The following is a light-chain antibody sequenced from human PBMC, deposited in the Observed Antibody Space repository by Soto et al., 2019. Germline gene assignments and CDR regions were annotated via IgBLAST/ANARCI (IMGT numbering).Light chain of an antibody. CDR2: GAS. J-gene: IGKJ1*01. V-gene: IGKV3-20*01. CDR1: QSVSRSY. Sequence: EIVVTQSPGTLSLSPGERATLSCRASQSVSRSYLAWYQQNRGQAPRLLIYGASSRAPGIPDRFGGSGSGTDFTLTISRLEPEDLAVYYCQQYGSSRWTFGQVTKVEI. CDR3: QQYGSSRWT.